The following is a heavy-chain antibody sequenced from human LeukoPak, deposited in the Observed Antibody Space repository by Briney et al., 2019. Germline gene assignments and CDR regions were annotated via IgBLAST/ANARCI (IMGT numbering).Heavy chain of an antibody. Sequence: GGSLRLSCAASGFTFSSYGMHWVRQAPGKGLEWVAFIRYDGSNKYYADSVKGRFTISRDNSKNTLYLQMNSLRAEDTAVYYCAKDWYSSSPAWFDPWGQGTLVTVSS. J-gene: IGHJ5*02. CDR3: AKDWYSSSPAWFDP. CDR1: GFTFSSYG. CDR2: IRYDGSNK. V-gene: IGHV3-30*02. D-gene: IGHD6-6*01.